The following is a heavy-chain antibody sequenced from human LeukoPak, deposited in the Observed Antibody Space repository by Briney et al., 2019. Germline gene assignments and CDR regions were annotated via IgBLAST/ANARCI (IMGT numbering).Heavy chain of an antibody. J-gene: IGHJ5*02. D-gene: IGHD2-15*01. V-gene: IGHV4-34*01. CDR3: ASLGYCSGGSCSNGFDP. CDR1: GGSFSAYY. CDR2: INHSGST. Sequence: SETLSLTCAVYGGSFSAYYWSWIRQPPGKGLEWIGEINHSGSTNYNPSLKSRVTISVDASKNQFSLKLSSVTAADTAVYYCASLGYCSGGSCSNGFDPWGQGTLVTVSS.